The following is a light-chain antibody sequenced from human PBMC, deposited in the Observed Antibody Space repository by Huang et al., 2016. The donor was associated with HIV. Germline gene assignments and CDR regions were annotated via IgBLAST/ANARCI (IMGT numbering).Light chain of an antibody. J-gene: IGKJ5*01. V-gene: IGKV1-12*01. CDR2: STS. CDR3: QQANMYPRS. CDR1: QDISSW. Sequence: IQLTQSPSSVSASEGDTVRITCRASQDISSWLAWYQQKPREAPTLLIHSTSILQTGVPSRFSGSGSGTDFFLTINSLRPDDFATYYCQQANMYPRSFGQGTRLDIK.